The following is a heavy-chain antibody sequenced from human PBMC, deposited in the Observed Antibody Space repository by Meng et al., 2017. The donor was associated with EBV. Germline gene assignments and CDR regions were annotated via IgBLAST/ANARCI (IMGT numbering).Heavy chain of an antibody. Sequence: GQLVGSGGGLVKPGESLKLSCAASEFTFTSAWMNWVRQAPGKGLEWVGRIRSQVDGRTADYSAPVKGRFTISRDDSKHTLYLQMNSLKIEDSAVYYCTTDEGGSRFWGQGTLVTVSS. CDR3: TTDEGGSRF. CDR1: EFTFTSAW. J-gene: IGHJ4*02. V-gene: IGHV3-15*01. D-gene: IGHD1-26*01. CDR2: IRSQVDGRTA.